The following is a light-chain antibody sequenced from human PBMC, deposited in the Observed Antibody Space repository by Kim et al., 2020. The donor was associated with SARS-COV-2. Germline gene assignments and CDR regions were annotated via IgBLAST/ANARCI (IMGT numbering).Light chain of an antibody. J-gene: IGKJ3*01. CDR3: QQSYITPFT. CDR2: AAS. V-gene: IGKV1-39*01. CDR1: QSISSH. Sequence: ASVRDRFTSTCRTSQSISSHLNWYHQKPGRAPKLLISAASTLQGGVPSRFSGSGSETDFTLTISSLQPEDFATYFCQQSYITPFTFGPGTKVDIK.